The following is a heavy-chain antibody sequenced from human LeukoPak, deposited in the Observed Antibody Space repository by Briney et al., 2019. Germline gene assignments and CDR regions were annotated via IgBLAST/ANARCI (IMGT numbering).Heavy chain of an antibody. Sequence: GGSLRLSCAASGFSFSAYWMTWVRQAPGTGLEWVANINPAGSETYYVDPVKARFSISRDNAKNLVYLQMNSLRAEDTAVYHCARFGYVAAVDVWGQGTPVTVSS. D-gene: IGHD2-15*01. CDR1: GFSFSAYW. J-gene: IGHJ4*02. V-gene: IGHV3-7*01. CDR3: ARFGYVAAVDV. CDR2: INPAGSET.